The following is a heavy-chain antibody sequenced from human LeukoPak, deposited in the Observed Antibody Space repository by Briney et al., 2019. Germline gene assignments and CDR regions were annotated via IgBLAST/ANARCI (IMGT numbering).Heavy chain of an antibody. CDR1: GGSISSGGYY. D-gene: IGHD3-9*01. V-gene: IGHV3-53*01. J-gene: IGHJ4*02. Sequence: LSLTCTVSGGSISSGGYYMSWVRQAPGKGLEWVSVIYSGGSTYYADSVKGRFTISRDNSKNTLYLQMNSLRAEDTAVYYCARDERYFDWLLYGSLFDYWGQGTLVTVSS. CDR3: ARDERYFDWLLYGSLFDY. CDR2: IYSGGST.